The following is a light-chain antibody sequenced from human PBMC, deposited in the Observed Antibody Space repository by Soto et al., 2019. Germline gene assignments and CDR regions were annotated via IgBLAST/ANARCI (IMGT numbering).Light chain of an antibody. V-gene: IGLV2-11*01. Sequence: QSVLTQPRSVSGSPGQAVTISCTGTSSDVGGYNYVSWYQQHPGKAPKLMIYDVSKRPSGVPDRFSGFKSGNTASLTISGLQAEDDADYSCCSHAGTYIYVFGTGTKVTVL. CDR2: DVS. CDR3: CSHAGTYIYV. CDR1: SSDVGGYNY. J-gene: IGLJ1*01.